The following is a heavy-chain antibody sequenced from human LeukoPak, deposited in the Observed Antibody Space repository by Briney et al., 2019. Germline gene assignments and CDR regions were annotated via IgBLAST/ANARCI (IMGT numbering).Heavy chain of an antibody. CDR3: ARDWRQDNAFDL. CDR1: EFTFSGHQ. D-gene: IGHD2-15*01. V-gene: IGHV3-7*01. CDR2: IIQDGSEE. J-gene: IGHJ3*01. Sequence: GGSLRLSCAASEFTFSGHQMSWVRQAPGKGPEWVTKIIQDGSEEYYLDSVKGRFIIFRDNGKNSLYLEMNSLRVEDTAVYYCARDWRQDNAFDLWGRGTMVTVSS.